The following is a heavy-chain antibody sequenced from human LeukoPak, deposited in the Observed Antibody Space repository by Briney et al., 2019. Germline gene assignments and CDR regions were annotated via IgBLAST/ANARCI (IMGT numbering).Heavy chain of an antibody. V-gene: IGHV1-2*02. CDR2: INPNNGGT. CDR1: GYTFSGYY. CDR3: VREGKGSGSYYADY. J-gene: IGHJ4*02. D-gene: IGHD1-26*01. Sequence: ASVKVSCKASGYTFSGYYMHWVRQAPGQGLQWMGWINPNNGGTYYAQKFQGRVTMTRDTSISTVYMELSRLRSDDTAVYYCVREGKGSGSYYADYWGQGTLVTVSS.